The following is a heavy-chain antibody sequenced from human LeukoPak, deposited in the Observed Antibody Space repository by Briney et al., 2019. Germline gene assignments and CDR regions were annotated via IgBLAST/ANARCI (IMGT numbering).Heavy chain of an antibody. D-gene: IGHD3-10*01. CDR3: ARVTMVRGVYNWFDP. J-gene: IGHJ5*02. CDR2: IKQDGSEK. V-gene: IGHV3-7*03. CDR1: GFTFSSYW. Sequence: GGSLRLSCAASGFTFSSYWMSWVRQAPGKGLEWVANIKQDGSEKYYVDSVKGRFTISRDNAKNSLYLQVNSLRAEDTAVYYCARVTMVRGVYNWFDPWGQGTLVTVSS.